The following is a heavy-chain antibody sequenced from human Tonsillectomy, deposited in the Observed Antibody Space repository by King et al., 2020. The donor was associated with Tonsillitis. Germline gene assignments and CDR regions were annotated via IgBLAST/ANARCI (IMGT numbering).Heavy chain of an antibody. Sequence: QLVQSGAEVKKPGASVKVSCKASGYTFTGYYFHWVRQAPGQGLEWMGWINSNSGGTNYAQKFQGSVTMTRDTSISTAYMELSRLKSNDTAVYYCAIVPSRRREFDHLGQGHLVT. CDR1: GYTFTGYY. V-gene: IGHV1-2*02. CDR3: AIVPSRRREFDH. CDR2: INSNSGGT. D-gene: IGHD1-14*01. J-gene: IGHJ5*02.